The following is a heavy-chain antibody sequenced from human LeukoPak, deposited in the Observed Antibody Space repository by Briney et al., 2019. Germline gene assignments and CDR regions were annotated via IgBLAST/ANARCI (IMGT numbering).Heavy chain of an antibody. CDR1: GGSFSGYY. J-gene: IGHJ6*03. CDR2: INHSGST. V-gene: IGHV4-34*01. D-gene: IGHD6-19*01. CDR3: ARAVAGYYYYYYMDV. Sequence: PSETLSLTCAVYGGSFSGYYWSWIRQPPGKGLEWIGEINHSGSTNYNPSLKSRVTISVDTSKNQFSLKLSSVTAADTAVYYCARAVAGYYYYYYMDVWGKGTTVTISS.